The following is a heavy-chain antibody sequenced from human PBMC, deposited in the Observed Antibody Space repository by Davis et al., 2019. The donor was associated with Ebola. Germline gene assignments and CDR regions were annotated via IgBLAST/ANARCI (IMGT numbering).Heavy chain of an antibody. CDR2: ISGSGGST. Sequence: GESLKISCAASGFTFSTYAMSWVRQAPGKGLEWVSGISGSGGSTYYADSVKGRFTISRDNSKNTVYLQMNSLRAEDTAVYYCTGSGSSSENWGQGTLVTVSS. J-gene: IGHJ4*02. V-gene: IGHV3-23*01. D-gene: IGHD6-6*01. CDR1: GFTFSTYA. CDR3: TGSGSSSEN.